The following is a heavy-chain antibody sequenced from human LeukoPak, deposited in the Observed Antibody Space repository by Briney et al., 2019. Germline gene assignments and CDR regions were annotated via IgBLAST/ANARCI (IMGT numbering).Heavy chain of an antibody. Sequence: PPETLSLTCAVYGGSFSGYYWSWIRQPPGKGLEWIGEINHSGSTNYNPSLKSRVTISVDTSKNQFSLKLSSVTAADTAVYYCARVERDYYDSSGYYGYWGQGTLVTVSS. D-gene: IGHD3-22*01. CDR1: GGSFSGYY. CDR2: INHSGST. CDR3: ARVERDYYDSSGYYGY. J-gene: IGHJ4*02. V-gene: IGHV4-34*01.